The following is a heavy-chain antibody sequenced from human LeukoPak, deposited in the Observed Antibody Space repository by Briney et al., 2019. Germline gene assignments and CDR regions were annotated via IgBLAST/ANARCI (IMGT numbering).Heavy chain of an antibody. CDR3: ARGVGYCSSTSCLPSYYYYGMDV. Sequence: SVKVSCKASGGTFSSYAISWVRQAPGQGLEWMGRIIPIFGTANYAQKFQGRVTITADESTSTAYMELSSLRSEDTAVYYCARGVGYCSSTSCLPSYYYYGMDVWGQGTTVTVSS. J-gene: IGHJ6*02. V-gene: IGHV1-69*13. D-gene: IGHD2-2*01. CDR2: IIPIFGTA. CDR1: GGTFSSYA.